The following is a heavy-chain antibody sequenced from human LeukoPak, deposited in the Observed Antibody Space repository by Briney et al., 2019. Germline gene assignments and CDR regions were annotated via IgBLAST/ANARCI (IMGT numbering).Heavy chain of an antibody. CDR1: GGSIGNYY. D-gene: IGHD3-22*01. Sequence: SETLSLTCTVSGGSIGNYYWSWIRQTPGKGLEWIGCIHSRGNTYYNPSLKRRVTISIDTSKNQFSLELRSVTAEDTAIYFGARVYFDTSGYSNPFDFLGQGTLVTVSS. CDR2: IHSRGNT. V-gene: IGHV4-4*09. J-gene: IGHJ4*02. CDR3: ARVYFDTSGYSNPFDF.